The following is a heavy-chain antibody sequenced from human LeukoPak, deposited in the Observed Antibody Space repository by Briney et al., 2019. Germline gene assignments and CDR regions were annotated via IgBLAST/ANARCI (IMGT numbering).Heavy chain of an antibody. CDR2: IWDDGNNK. D-gene: IGHD3-10*01. CDR1: GFSFSNHG. CDR3: ARDSYQDYYGRFDP. J-gene: IGHJ5*02. Sequence: GGSLRLSCAASGFSFSNHGMHWVRQGPGKGLEWVAVIWDDGNNKRYANSVNGRFTISRDNSENTLYLQMNGLTAEDTAMYYCARDSYQDYYGRFDPWGQGTLVIVSS. V-gene: IGHV3-33*01.